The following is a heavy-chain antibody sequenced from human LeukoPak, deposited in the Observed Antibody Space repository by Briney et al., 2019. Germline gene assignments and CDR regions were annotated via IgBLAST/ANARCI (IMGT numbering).Heavy chain of an antibody. CDR1: GFTFSSYA. CDR3: AKDPFGGSAFRGSNWFAP. CDR2: TSGSGGST. J-gene: IGHJ5*02. D-gene: IGHD6-25*01. V-gene: IGHV3-23*01. Sequence: GGSLRLSCAASGFTFSSYARSWVGQAPGKGLEWVSATSGSGGSTYYADAVKGRFTISRDNSKNTPSLPMNSLRAEDTAVYYRAKDPFGGSAFRGSNWFAPWGQGPLVPVPS.